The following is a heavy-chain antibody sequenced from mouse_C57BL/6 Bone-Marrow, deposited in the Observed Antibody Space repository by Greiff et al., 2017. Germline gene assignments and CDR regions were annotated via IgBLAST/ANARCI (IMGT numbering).Heavy chain of an antibody. CDR1: GFTFSSYA. D-gene: IGHD2-12*01. CDR3: TRDNYCSREDYYAVDY. Sequence: EVKVVESGGGLVKPGGSLKLSCAASGFTFSSYAMSWVRQTPEKRLEWVATISDGGSYTYYPDNVKGRFTISRDNAKNNLYLQMIHQQSEDTAMYYCTRDNYCSREDYYAVDYWGQGTSVTVSS. CDR2: ISDGGSYT. V-gene: IGHV5-4*01. J-gene: IGHJ4*01.